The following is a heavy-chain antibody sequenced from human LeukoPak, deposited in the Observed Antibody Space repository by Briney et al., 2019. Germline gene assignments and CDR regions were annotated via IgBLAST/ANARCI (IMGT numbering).Heavy chain of an antibody. Sequence: ASVKVSCKASGYTFTSYGISWVRQAPGQGLEWMGWISAYNGNTNYAQKLQGRVTMTTDTSTSTAYMERRSLRSDDTAVYYCAISAAGPLDFDYWGQGTLVTVSS. CDR1: GYTFTSYG. D-gene: IGHD6-13*01. CDR2: ISAYNGNT. J-gene: IGHJ4*02. V-gene: IGHV1-18*01. CDR3: AISAAGPLDFDY.